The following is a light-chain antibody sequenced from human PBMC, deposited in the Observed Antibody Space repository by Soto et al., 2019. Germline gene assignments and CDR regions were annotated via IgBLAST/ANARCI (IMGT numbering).Light chain of an antibody. CDR3: QQSHTTPFT. J-gene: IGKJ4*01. CDR1: QIISNF. Sequence: DIQMTQSPSSLSASVGDRVTITCRASQIISNFLNWYQQRPGQAPNLLIYGASSLQSGVPSRFSGRGSGTHFTLTITSVRPEDSATYYCQQSHTTPFTFGGGTKVEVK. V-gene: IGKV1-39*01. CDR2: GAS.